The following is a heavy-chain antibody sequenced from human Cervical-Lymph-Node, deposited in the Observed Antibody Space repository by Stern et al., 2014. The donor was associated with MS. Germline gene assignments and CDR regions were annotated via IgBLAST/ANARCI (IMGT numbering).Heavy chain of an antibody. J-gene: IGHJ4*02. Sequence: QVQLGQSGGGVVQPGRSLRLSCEASGFTFDSYGVHWVRQPPGQGLEWVAVISYDGSNRYYADSVKGRFTISRDSSKNTVHLQMNSLRADDTALYYCAKNTMGIAVAGLFDYWGQGILVTVSS. D-gene: IGHD6-19*01. CDR3: AKNTMGIAVAGLFDY. CDR1: GFTFDSYG. CDR2: ISYDGSNR. V-gene: IGHV3-30*18.